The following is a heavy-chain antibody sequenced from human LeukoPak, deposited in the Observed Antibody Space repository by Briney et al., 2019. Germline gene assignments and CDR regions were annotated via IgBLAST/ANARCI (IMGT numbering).Heavy chain of an antibody. V-gene: IGHV6-1*01. D-gene: IGHD5-24*01. CDR3: VRGGQGDGYSADEAFDF. J-gene: IGHJ3*01. CDR2: TYYRSKWYN. CDR1: GDSVSSNSTA. Sequence: SQTLSLACAISGDSVSSNSTACNWIRQSPSRGLEWLGRTYYRSKWYNDYAVSVKSRITINPDTSKNQFSLQLNSVTAEDTAVYYCVRGGQGDGYSADEAFDFWGQGTVVTVSS.